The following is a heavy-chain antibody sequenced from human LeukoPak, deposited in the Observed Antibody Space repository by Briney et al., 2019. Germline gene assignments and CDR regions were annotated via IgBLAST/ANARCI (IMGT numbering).Heavy chain of an antibody. Sequence: GGSLRLSCAASGFTFSSYGMHWVRQAPGKGLEWVAVISYDGSNKYYADSVKGRFTISRDNSKNTLYLQMNSLRAEDTAVYYCARDLIKGCPDIWGQGTMVTVSS. D-gene: IGHD2-15*01. J-gene: IGHJ3*02. CDR1: GFTFSSYG. CDR2: ISYDGSNK. V-gene: IGHV3-30*03. CDR3: ARDLIKGCPDI.